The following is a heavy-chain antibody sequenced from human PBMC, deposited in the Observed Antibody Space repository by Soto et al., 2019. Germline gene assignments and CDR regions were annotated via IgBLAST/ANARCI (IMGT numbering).Heavy chain of an antibody. J-gene: IGHJ4*02. CDR2: IYLGDSNT. V-gene: IGHV5-51*01. D-gene: IGHD2-2*02. CDR1: GYSLTSYW. CDR3: ARQSYCSSTSCYTVDS. Sequence: GESLKISCKGSGYSLTSYWIGWMRQTPGKGLEWMGMIYLGDSNTRYSLSFEGQVTISADKSITTAYLQWSSLKASDTAMYYCARQSYCSSTSCYTVDSWGQGTLDIGSS.